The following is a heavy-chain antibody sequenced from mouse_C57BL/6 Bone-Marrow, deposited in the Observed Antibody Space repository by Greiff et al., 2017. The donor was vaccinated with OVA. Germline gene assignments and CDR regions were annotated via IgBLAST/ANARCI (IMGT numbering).Heavy chain of an antibody. CDR2: IDPSDSYT. CDR3: ARRGGLRLPFDY. D-gene: IGHD2-4*01. CDR1: GYTFTSYW. Sequence: QVQLKQPGAELVRPGTSVKLSCKASGYTFTSYWMHWVKQRPGQGLEWIGVIDPSDSYTNYNQKFKGKATLTVDTSSSTAYMQLSSLTSEDSAVYYCARRGGLRLPFDYWGQGTTLTVSS. V-gene: IGHV1-59*01. J-gene: IGHJ2*01.